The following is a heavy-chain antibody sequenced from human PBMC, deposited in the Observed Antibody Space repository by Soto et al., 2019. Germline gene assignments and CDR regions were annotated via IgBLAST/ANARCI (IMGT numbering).Heavy chain of an antibody. J-gene: IGHJ6*02. CDR3: ARDRLYGMDV. CDR2: INHSGGT. CDR1: GGSFSGHF. Sequence: QVRLQQWGARLLKPSETLSLTCAVYGGSFSGHFWTWIRQAPGKGLEWIGEINHSGGTNYNSSLKSRVSISIDTSKNQFSLILNSVTAADTAVYYCARDRLYGMDVWGQGTTVSVSS. V-gene: IGHV4-34*02.